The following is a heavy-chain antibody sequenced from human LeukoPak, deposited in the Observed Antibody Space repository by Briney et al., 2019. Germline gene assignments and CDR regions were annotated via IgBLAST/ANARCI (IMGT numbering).Heavy chain of an antibody. D-gene: IGHD5-12*01. CDR3: ARLVGVATWRWFDP. CDR1: GGSISSYY. Sequence: SETLSLTCSVSGGSISSYYWTWIRQPAGKGLEWVGRMYISGETNYNPSLNNRATLSLDTSKNQFSLKLSSVTAADTAVYYCARLVGVATWRWFDPWGQGTLVTVSS. CDR2: MYISGET. V-gene: IGHV4-4*07. J-gene: IGHJ5*02.